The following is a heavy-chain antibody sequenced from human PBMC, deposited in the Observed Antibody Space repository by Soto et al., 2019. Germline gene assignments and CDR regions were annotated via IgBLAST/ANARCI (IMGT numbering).Heavy chain of an antibody. CDR1: GYTFRSYG. V-gene: IGHV1-18*04. CDR3: ARDWSRYYDNSGLIWFY. J-gene: IGHJ4*02. Sequence: ASEKASCKVSGYTFRSYGISWVRQAPGHGLEGVGWISAYNGDTHYAPKFQDRITLTTETSTYTAYMELRSLRLDATAVDYCARDWSRYYDNSGLIWFYWGQGSLVTVSS. D-gene: IGHD3-22*01. CDR2: ISAYNGDT.